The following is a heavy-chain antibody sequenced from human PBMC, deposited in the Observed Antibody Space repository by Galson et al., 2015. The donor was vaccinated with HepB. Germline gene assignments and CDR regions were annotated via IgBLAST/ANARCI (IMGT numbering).Heavy chain of an antibody. CDR3: AKDGVYYDFLGFWDAAYYFDY. Sequence: SLRLSCAASGFTFSSYGMHWVRQAPGKGLEWVAVISYDGSNKYYADSVKGRFTISRDNSKNTLYLQMNSLRAEDTAVYYCAKDGVYYDFLGFWDAAYYFDYWGQGTLVTVSS. V-gene: IGHV3-30*18. CDR2: ISYDGSNK. D-gene: IGHD3-3*01. CDR1: GFTFSSYG. J-gene: IGHJ4*02.